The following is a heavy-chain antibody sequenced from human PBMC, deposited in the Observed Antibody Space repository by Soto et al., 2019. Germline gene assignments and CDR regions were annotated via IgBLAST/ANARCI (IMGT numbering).Heavy chain of an antibody. CDR2: IYYSGST. V-gene: IGHV4-59*12. CDR3: AREPSPYSSSWYIDDWFDP. D-gene: IGHD6-13*01. CDR1: GGSISGYY. J-gene: IGHJ5*02. Sequence: SETLSLTCTVSGGSISGYYWSWIRQPPGKGLEWIGYIYYSGSTYYNPSLESRVTISVDTSKNQFSLKLSSVTAADTAVYYCAREPSPYSSSWYIDDWFDPWGQGTLVTVSS.